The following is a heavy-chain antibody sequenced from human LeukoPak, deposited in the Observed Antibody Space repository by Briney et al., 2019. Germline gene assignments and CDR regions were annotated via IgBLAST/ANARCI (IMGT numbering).Heavy chain of an antibody. CDR1: GGSINSYY. CDR2: IYYSGNT. CDR3: ARWYCSSTTCYHMDA. V-gene: IGHV4-59*01. D-gene: IGHD2/OR15-2a*01. Sequence: SETLSLTCTVSGGSINSYYWSWIQQPPGKGLEYIGHIYYSGNTDYNPSLKSRVTISVDTSKNQFSLNLSSVTAADTAVYYCARWYCSSTTCYHMDAWGKGTTVTVSS. J-gene: IGHJ6*03.